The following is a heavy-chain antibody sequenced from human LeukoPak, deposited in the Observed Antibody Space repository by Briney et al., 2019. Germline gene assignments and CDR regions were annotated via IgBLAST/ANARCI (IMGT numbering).Heavy chain of an antibody. CDR2: IKQDGSEK. Sequence: GGSLRLSCAASGFTSSSYWMSWVRQAPGKGLEWVANIKQDGSEKYYVDSVKGRFTISRDNAKNSLYLQMNSLRAEDTAVYYCARRIPGLTPHIDYWGQGTLVTVSS. CDR3: ARRIPGLTPHIDY. V-gene: IGHV3-7*01. CDR1: GFTSSSYW. D-gene: IGHD2-15*01. J-gene: IGHJ4*02.